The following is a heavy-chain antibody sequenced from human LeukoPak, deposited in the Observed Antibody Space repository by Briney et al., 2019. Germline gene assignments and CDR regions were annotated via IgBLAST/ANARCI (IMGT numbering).Heavy chain of an antibody. CDR2: IRSKTDGGTT. J-gene: IGHJ4*02. V-gene: IGHV3-15*01. D-gene: IGHD5-18*01. CDR3: TTDLGYSYDDF. Sequence: GGFLRLSCAASGFSFTNAWMAWVRQAPGKGLEWVGRIRSKTDGGTTDYAAPVKGRFTISRDDSKQTLYLQMSSLKSGDTAVYYCTTDLGYSYDDFWGQGTLVTVSS. CDR1: GFSFTNAW.